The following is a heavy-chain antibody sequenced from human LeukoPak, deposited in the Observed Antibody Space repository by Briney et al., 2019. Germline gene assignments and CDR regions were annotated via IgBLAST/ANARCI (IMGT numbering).Heavy chain of an antibody. Sequence: PSETLTLTCTVSGGSSNTYYWSWIRQPAGKGLEWIGRIYTSGSTNYNPSLKSRLTISVATSKNQFSLKLRSVTAADTAVYYCARVLDKPPFGVVDYWGQGTLVTVSS. J-gene: IGHJ4*02. CDR3: ARVLDKPPFGVVDY. CDR1: GGSSNTYY. V-gene: IGHV4-4*07. D-gene: IGHD3-3*01. CDR2: IYTSGST.